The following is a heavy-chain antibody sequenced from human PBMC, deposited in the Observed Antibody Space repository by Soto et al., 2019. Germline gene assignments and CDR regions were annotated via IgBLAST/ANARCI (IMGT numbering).Heavy chain of an antibody. J-gene: IGHJ6*03. CDR3: ARGTTTGTTGYYYYMDV. D-gene: IGHD1-1*01. CDR1: GYTFTSYD. CDR2: MNPNSGNT. Sequence: GASVKVSCKASGYTFTSYDINWVRQATGQGLEWMGWMNPNSGNTGYAQKFQGRVTMTRNTSISTAYMELSSLRSEDTAVYYCARGTTTGTTGYYYYMDVWGKGTTVTVSS. V-gene: IGHV1-8*01.